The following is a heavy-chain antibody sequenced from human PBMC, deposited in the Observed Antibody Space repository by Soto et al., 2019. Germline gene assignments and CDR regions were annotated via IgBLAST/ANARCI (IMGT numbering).Heavy chain of an antibody. Sequence: SETLSLTCAVYGGSFSGYYWSWIRQHPGKGLEWIGYIYYSGSTYYNPSLKSRVTISVDTSKNQFSLKLSSVTAADTAVYYCASGYDILTGYPRGDYYGMDVWGQGTTVTVSS. V-gene: IGHV4-34*01. CDR3: ASGYDILTGYPRGDYYGMDV. CDR2: IYYSGST. D-gene: IGHD3-9*01. CDR1: GGSFSGYY. J-gene: IGHJ6*02.